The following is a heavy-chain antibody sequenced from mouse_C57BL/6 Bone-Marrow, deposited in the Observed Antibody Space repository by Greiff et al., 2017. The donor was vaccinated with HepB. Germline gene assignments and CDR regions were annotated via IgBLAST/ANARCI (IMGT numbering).Heavy chain of an antibody. CDR3: ACPYYYGSSYPDY. V-gene: IGHV1-59*01. Sequence: QVQLKQPGAELVRPGTSVKLSCKASGYTFTSYWMHWVKQRPGRGLEWIGVIDPSDSYTNYNQKFKGKATLTVYTSSSTAYMQLSSLTSEDSAVYYCACPYYYGSSYPDYWGQGTTLTVSS. J-gene: IGHJ2*01. CDR1: GYTFTSYW. D-gene: IGHD1-1*01. CDR2: IDPSDSYT.